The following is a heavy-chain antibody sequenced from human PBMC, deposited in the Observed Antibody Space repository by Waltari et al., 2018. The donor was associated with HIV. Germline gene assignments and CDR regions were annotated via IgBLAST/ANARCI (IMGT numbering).Heavy chain of an antibody. Sequence: EVQLVQSGAEVKKPGESLKISCKGSGYRFTSYWIGWVRQMPGKGLEWMGLTYPGDSTTRTSPSFQGQVTISADKSISTAYLQWSNLKASDTAMYYCARQKSVAGGKWFAPWGQGTLVTVSS. CDR1: GYRFTSYW. V-gene: IGHV5-51*01. CDR3: ARQKSVAGGKWFAP. CDR2: TYPGDSTT. D-gene: IGHD6-19*01. J-gene: IGHJ5*02.